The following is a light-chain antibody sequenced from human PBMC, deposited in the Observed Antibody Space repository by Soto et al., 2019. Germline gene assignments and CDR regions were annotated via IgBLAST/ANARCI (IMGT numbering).Light chain of an antibody. CDR3: QQRSERPLT. J-gene: IGKJ4*01. CDR2: DAS. V-gene: IGKV3-11*01. CDR1: QSVSTY. Sequence: EIVLTQSPATLSLSPGERATLSCRASQSVSTYLAWYQHKPGQAPSLLIYDASNRATGVPARFSGSGSGTDFTLTSTALEPEDFALYYCQQRSERPLTFGGGTKVEIK.